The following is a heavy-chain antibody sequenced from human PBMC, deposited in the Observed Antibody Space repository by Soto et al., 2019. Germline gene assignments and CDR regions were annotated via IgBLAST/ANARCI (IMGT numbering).Heavy chain of an antibody. J-gene: IGHJ4*02. D-gene: IGHD1-20*01. V-gene: IGHV4-39*01. CDR2: FFYTGFT. CDR3: ATSQKGYNWNYFDH. Sequence: SETLSLTCAVSGGSISGSYYYWCWLRQSPGKGPEWIGSFFYTGFTSYNPSLESRVSVSVDTSKNQFSLKVSGVSAADTAVYYCATSQKGYNWNYFDHWGQGALVTVSS. CDR1: GGSISGSYYY.